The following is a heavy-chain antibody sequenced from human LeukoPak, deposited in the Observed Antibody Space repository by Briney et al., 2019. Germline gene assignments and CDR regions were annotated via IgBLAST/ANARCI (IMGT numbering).Heavy chain of an antibody. CDR1: GYTFTNNF. CDR3: ARTIFYYYDSRPIDY. CDR2: ISPTGSFT. J-gene: IGHJ4*02. D-gene: IGHD3-22*01. V-gene: IGHV1-46*01. Sequence: GASVKVSCKAFGYTFTNNFMHWVRQAPGQGPEWMGLISPTGSFTAYAQKFQGRVTLTRDTSISTAYMELSRLRSDDTAVYYCARTIFYYYDSRPIDYWGQGTLVTVSS.